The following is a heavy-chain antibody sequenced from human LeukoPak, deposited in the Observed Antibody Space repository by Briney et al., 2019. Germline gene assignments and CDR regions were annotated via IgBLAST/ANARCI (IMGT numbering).Heavy chain of an antibody. Sequence: PGGSLRLSCAASGFTFGTYGMSWVRQAPGEGLEWVSTISISGGGTYYADSVKGRFTISRDNSKNTVYLDMNGVRAEDTAVYYCAQVFSSRNFPFDYWGQGTQVTVSS. V-gene: IGHV3-23*01. CDR3: AQVFSSRNFPFDY. CDR1: GFTFGTYG. J-gene: IGHJ4*02. D-gene: IGHD3-10*01. CDR2: ISISGGGT.